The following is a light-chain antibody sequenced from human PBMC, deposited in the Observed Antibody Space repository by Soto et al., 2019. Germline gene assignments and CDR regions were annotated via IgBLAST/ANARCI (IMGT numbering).Light chain of an antibody. CDR2: ATS. J-gene: IGKJ1*01. Sequence: DIQMTQSPSAMSASVGDRVTITCRASLGISNNLAWFQQKPGTVPKRLIYATSILQSGVPSRFSGSGSGTEFTLTISSLQPEDFATYYCLQHNTFPQTFGQGTKVEIK. V-gene: IGKV1-17*03. CDR3: LQHNTFPQT. CDR1: LGISNN.